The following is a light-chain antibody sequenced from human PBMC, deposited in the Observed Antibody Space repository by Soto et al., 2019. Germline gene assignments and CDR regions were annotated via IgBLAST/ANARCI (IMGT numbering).Light chain of an antibody. CDR1: KAVNTS. Sequence: IVLTQSPASRSSFXGDRVTLLGRGSKAVNTSLALYQHKPGXAPRLRXYLASNRAAGVPARFSGSGSGTDFTLTISDVEPEDFAVYYCHQRQSWPRTFGQGTKVDIK. J-gene: IGKJ1*01. CDR3: HQRQSWPRT. CDR2: LAS. V-gene: IGKV3-11*01.